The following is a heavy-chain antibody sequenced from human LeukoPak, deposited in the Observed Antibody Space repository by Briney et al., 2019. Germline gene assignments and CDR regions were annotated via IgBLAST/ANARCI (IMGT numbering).Heavy chain of an antibody. Sequence: FSTYYWSWIRQAPGKGLEWVSAIIESGESTYYTDSVKGRFTISRDNSKNTLYLQMNSLRAEDTAFYYCAKGSAQYYFDSWGQGTLVTVSS. CDR2: IIESGEST. V-gene: IGHV3-23*01. CDR3: AKGSAQYYFDS. J-gene: IGHJ4*02. D-gene: IGHD3-10*01. CDR1: FSTYY.